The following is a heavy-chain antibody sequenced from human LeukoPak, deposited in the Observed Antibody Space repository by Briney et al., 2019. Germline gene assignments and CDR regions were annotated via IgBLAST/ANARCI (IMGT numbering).Heavy chain of an antibody. J-gene: IGHJ4*02. CDR2: ISHGGRT. CDR1: GGSFSNYY. V-gene: IGHV4-34*01. CDR3: AGGGNPYYFDY. Sequence: SETLSLTCAVYGGSFSNYYWSWMCQPPGKGQEWVGEISHGGRTNYNPSLKSRVTISVDTSKNQFSLKLSSVTAADTAVYYCAGGGNPYYFDYWGQGTLVTVSS. D-gene: IGHD4-23*01.